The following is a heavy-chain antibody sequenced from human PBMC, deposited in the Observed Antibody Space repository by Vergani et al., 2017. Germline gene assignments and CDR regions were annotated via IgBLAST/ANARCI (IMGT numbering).Heavy chain of an antibody. J-gene: IGHJ4*02. Sequence: EVQLVESGGGLVKPGGSLRLSCAASGFTFSNAWMSWVRQAPGKGLEWVGRIKSKTDGGTTDYAAPVKGRFTISRDDSKNTLYLQMNSLRVEDTAVYYCARAYSSGWYYDDWGQGTLVTVSS. D-gene: IGHD6-19*01. CDR1: GFTFSNAW. V-gene: IGHV3-15*01. CDR2: IKSKTDGGTT. CDR3: ARAYSSGWYYDD.